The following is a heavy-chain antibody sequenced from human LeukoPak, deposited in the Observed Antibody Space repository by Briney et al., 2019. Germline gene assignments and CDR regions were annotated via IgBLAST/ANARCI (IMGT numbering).Heavy chain of an antibody. CDR3: ATTGWLPTGAFFDY. CDR1: GFTFSSYA. CDR2: ISYDGSNK. D-gene: IGHD3-9*01. J-gene: IGHJ4*02. V-gene: IGHV3-30*04. Sequence: GGSLRLSCAASGFTFSSYAMHWVRQAPGKGLEWVAVISYDGSNKYYADSVKGRFTISRDNSKNTLYLQMNSLRAEDTAVYYCATTGWLPTGAFFDYWGQGTLVTVSS.